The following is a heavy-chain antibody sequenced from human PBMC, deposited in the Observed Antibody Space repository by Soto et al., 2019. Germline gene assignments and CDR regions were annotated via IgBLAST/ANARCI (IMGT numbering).Heavy chain of an antibody. Sequence: EVQLVESGGGLVQPGESLKLSCAASGFTLSGSAVHWVRQASGKGLEWVGRIRSKTHSYATEYIASVKGRSTMSRDDSNNTAYLQMNGLKTDDTAVYYCTRSGGSYSFGYWGQGTLVTVSS. CDR2: IRSKTHSYAT. CDR3: TRSGGSYSFGY. CDR1: GFTLSGSA. D-gene: IGHD1-26*01. V-gene: IGHV3-73*02. J-gene: IGHJ4*02.